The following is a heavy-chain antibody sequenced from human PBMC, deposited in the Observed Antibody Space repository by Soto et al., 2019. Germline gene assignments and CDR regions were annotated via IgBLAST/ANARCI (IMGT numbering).Heavy chain of an antibody. J-gene: IGHJ3*02. D-gene: IGHD1-1*01. CDR1: GYSFTSYW. V-gene: IGHV5-51*01. CDR3: ARPEYNWNDFAFDI. Sequence: KISCKGSGYSFTSYWSGWVRQMPGKGLEWMGIIYPGDSDTRYSPSFQGQVTISADKSISTAYLQWSSLRASDTAMYYCARPEYNWNDFAFDIWGQGTMVTVSS. CDR2: IYPGDSDT.